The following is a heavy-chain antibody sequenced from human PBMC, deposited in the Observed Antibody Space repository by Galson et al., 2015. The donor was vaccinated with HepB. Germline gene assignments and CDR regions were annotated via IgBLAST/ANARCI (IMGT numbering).Heavy chain of an antibody. J-gene: IGHJ4*02. CDR2: ISGSSSTI. CDR1: GFSFSGYY. D-gene: IGHD3-3*01. CDR3: ARGGVSRFSEWLLGHDY. Sequence: SLRLSCAASGFSFSGYYMSWIRQAPGQGLQWISYISGSSSTIYYADSVKGRFTISRDNAKNSVYLQMNSLRAEDTAVYYCARGGVSRFSEWLLGHDYWGQGTLVTVSS. V-gene: IGHV3-11*01.